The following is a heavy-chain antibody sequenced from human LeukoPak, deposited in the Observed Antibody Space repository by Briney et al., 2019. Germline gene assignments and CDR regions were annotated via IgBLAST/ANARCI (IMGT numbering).Heavy chain of an antibody. Sequence: KSSETLSLTCSVSGGSMSSLYWSWIRQPPGKGLEWIGYIYYTGSTNYNPSLKGRVTMFVDMSKNQFSLRLSSVTAADTAVYYCARHRAYSSSSPFDYWGQGTLVTVSS. J-gene: IGHJ4*02. D-gene: IGHD6-6*01. CDR1: GGSMSSLY. CDR2: IYYTGST. V-gene: IGHV4-59*08. CDR3: ARHRAYSSSSPFDY.